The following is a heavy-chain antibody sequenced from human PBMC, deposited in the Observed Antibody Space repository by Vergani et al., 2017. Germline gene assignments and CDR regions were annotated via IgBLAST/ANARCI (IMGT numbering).Heavy chain of an antibody. V-gene: IGHV4-59*01. J-gene: IGHJ3*02. Sequence: QVQLQESGPGLVKPSQTLSLSCTVSGSSINPYYWSWIRQPPGKGLEWMGYVSFRGDTLYDPSVKGRMTISLNTSSNQFSLKLSSVTAADTAVYYCARNPYCGGDCYSDAFDIWGQGTMVTVSS. CDR3: ARNPYCGGDCYSDAFDI. CDR1: GSSINPYY. CDR2: VSFRGDT. D-gene: IGHD2-21*02.